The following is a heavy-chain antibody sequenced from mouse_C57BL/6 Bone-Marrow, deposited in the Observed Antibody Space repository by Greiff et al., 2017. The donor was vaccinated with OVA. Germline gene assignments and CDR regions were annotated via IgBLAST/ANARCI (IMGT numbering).Heavy chain of an antibody. D-gene: IGHD1-1*01. CDR2: LYPGDGDT. J-gene: IGHJ1*03. CDR1: GYAFSSSW. Sequence: QVQLQQSGPELVKPGASVKISCKASGYAFSSSWMNWVKQRPGKGLEWIGRLYPGDGDTNYNGKFKGKATLTADQSSSTAYMQLSSLTSEDSAVYFCARGDYYGSSYGYFDVWGTGTTVTVSS. V-gene: IGHV1-82*01. CDR3: ARGDYYGSSYGYFDV.